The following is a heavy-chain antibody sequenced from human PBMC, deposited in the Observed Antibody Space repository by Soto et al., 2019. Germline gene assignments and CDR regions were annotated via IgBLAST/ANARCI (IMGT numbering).Heavy chain of an antibody. CDR2: IYYSGST. CDR3: ARERDGLDY. J-gene: IGHJ4*02. Sequence: QVQLQESGPGLVKPSETLSVTCTVSGGSISSYYWSWIRQPPGKGLEWIGYIYYSGSTNYNPSLKSRVTISVDTSKNQFSLKPSSVTAADTAVYYCARERDGLDYWGQGTLVTVSS. CDR1: GGSISSYY. V-gene: IGHV4-59*01.